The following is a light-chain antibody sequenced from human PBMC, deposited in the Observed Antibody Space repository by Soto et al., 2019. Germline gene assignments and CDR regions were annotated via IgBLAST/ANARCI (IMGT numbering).Light chain of an antibody. J-gene: IGLJ2*01. CDR3: CSYTSTNTLV. Sequence: QSALTQPASVSGSPGQSITISCTGTSSDVGSYELVSWYQQRPGRAPRLMIFEVAKRPSGISTRFSGSKSGNTASLTISGLQAVDEADYFCCSYTSTNTLVFGGGTKVTVL. V-gene: IGLV2-23*02. CDR1: SSDVGSYEL. CDR2: EVA.